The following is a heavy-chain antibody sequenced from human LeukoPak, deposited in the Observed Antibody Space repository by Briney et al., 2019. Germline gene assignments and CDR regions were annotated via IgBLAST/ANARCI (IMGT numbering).Heavy chain of an antibody. D-gene: IGHD3-10*01. V-gene: IGHV3-30*01. Sequence: PGGTLRLSCAASGFTFSSYVMHGVRQAPRKGLERVAVISYHGSNQYYAASAKVRFTIPRTHSKNTLYLHMNSPRAEDTAVYYLAREGGEIFACDYWGQGTLVTVSS. CDR3: AREGGEIFACDY. J-gene: IGHJ4*02. CDR1: GFTFSSYV. CDR2: ISYHGSNQ.